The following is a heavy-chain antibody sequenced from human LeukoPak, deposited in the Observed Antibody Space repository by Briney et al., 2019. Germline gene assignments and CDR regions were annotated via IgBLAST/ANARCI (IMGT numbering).Heavy chain of an antibody. J-gene: IGHJ4*02. D-gene: IGHD6-19*01. Sequence: SGGSLRLSCAASGFTFSSYAMSWVRQAPEKGLEWVSSISGSSGSAYYADSVKGRFTVSRDISNNTLYLQMNSLRAEDTAVYYCAKDLRGIVVAATGGGPCWGQGTLVTVSS. CDR2: ISGSSGSA. CDR1: GFTFSSYA. V-gene: IGHV3-23*01. CDR3: AKDLRGIVVAATGGGPC.